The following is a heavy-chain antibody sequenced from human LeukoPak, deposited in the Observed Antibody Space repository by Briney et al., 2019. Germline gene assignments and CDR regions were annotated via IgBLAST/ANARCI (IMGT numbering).Heavy chain of an antibody. CDR1: GGTFSSYA. D-gene: IGHD6-6*01. CDR2: IIPIFGTA. V-gene: IGHV1-69*05. J-gene: IGHJ3*02. Sequence: ASVKVSCKASGGTFSSYAISWVRQAPGQGLEWMGGIIPIFGTANYAQKFQGRVTITTDESTSTAYMELSSLRSEDTAVYYCARSRSSSPRGEAFDIWGQGTMVTVSS. CDR3: ARSRSSSPRGEAFDI.